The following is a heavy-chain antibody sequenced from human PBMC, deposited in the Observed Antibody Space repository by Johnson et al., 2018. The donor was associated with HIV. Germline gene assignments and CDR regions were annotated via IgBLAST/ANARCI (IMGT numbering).Heavy chain of an antibody. Sequence: QVQLVESGGGVVQPGRSLRLSCAASGFTFSSYAMHWVRQAPGKGLEWVAVISYDGSNKYYADSVKGRVTISRDNSKNTRYLQMNSLRAEDTAVYYCARDPHSYIGDAFDIWGQGTMVTVSS. CDR3: ARDPHSYIGDAFDI. V-gene: IGHV3-30-3*01. CDR2: ISYDGSNK. J-gene: IGHJ3*02. CDR1: GFTFSSYA.